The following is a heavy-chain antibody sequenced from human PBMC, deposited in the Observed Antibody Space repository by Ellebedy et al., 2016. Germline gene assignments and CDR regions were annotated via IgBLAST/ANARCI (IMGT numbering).Heavy chain of an antibody. Sequence: GGSLRLXXAASGFTFSTYAMHWARQAPGKGLEWMAVISYDGSNKYYADSVRGRFTISRDNSRNTLYLQMNSLRAENTAVYYCAREGVDSGRYWRGFDYWGQGTLVTVSS. J-gene: IGHJ4*02. V-gene: IGHV3-30-3*01. CDR3: AREGVDSGRYWRGFDY. CDR1: GFTFSTYA. D-gene: IGHD1-26*01. CDR2: ISYDGSNK.